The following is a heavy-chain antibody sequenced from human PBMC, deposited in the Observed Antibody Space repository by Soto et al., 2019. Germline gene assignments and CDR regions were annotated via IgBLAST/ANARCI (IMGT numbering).Heavy chain of an antibody. CDR2: ISSSSSTI. CDR3: ARDLVQKYGDYYYYGMDV. Sequence: GGSLRLSCAASGFTFSSYAMSWVRQAPGKGLEWVSYISSSSSTIYYADSVKGRFTISRDNAKNSLYLQMNSLRAEDTAVYYCARDLVQKYGDYYYYGMDVWGQGTMVTVSS. D-gene: IGHD4-17*01. V-gene: IGHV3-48*04. CDR1: GFTFSSYA. J-gene: IGHJ6*02.